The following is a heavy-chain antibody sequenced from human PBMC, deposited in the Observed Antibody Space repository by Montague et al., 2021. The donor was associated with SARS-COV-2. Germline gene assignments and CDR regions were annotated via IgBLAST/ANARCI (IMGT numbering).Heavy chain of an antibody. CDR2: IYYSGSVTT. CDR3: ARRGGGEVFARFMYWYFDV. D-gene: IGHD2-21*01. Sequence: SETLSLTCSVSGGSINNYYWGWVRQSPGKGLEWIGYIYYSGSVTTSYNPSLKSRVSISVDTSENQFSLKLTSVTAADTAVYYRARRGGGEVFARFMYWYFDVWSRGSLVTVSS. V-gene: IGHV4-59*13. CDR1: GGSINNYY. J-gene: IGHJ2*01.